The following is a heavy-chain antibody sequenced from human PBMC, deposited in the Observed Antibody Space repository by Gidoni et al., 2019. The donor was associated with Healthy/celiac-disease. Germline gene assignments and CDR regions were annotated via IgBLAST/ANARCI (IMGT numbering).Heavy chain of an antibody. V-gene: IGHV3-30*02. CDR3: AKDIGNYGGPQVMDV. Sequence: MLGRFTISRDNSKNTLYLQMNSLRAEDTAVYYCAKDIGNYGGPQVMDVWGKGTTVTVSS. D-gene: IGHD4-17*01. J-gene: IGHJ6*03.